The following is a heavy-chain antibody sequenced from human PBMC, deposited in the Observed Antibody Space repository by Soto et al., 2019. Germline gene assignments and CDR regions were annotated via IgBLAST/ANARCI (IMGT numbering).Heavy chain of an antibody. CDR3: AKDQANCSSTSCSYYYYYGMDV. D-gene: IGHD2-2*01. V-gene: IGHV3-30*18. J-gene: IGHJ6*02. CDR2: ISYDGSNK. Sequence: GGSLRLSCAASGFTFSSYGMHWVRQAPGKGLEWVAVISYDGSNKYYADSVKGRFTISRDNSKNTLYLQMNSLRAEDTAVYYCAKDQANCSSTSCSYYYYYGMDVWGQGTTVTVSS. CDR1: GFTFSSYG.